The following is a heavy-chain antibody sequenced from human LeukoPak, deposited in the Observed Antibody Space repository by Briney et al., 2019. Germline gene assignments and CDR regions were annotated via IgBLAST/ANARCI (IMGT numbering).Heavy chain of an antibody. D-gene: IGHD6-19*01. V-gene: IGHV3-33*01. CDR1: GFTFSSYG. CDR2: IWYDGSNK. Sequence: PGGSLRLSCAASGFTFSSYGMHWVRQAPGKGLEWVAVIWYDGSNKYYADSVKGRFTISRDNSKNTLYLQMNCLRAEDTAVYYCAREYSSGWYSGFDYWGQGTLVTVSS. CDR3: AREYSSGWYSGFDY. J-gene: IGHJ4*02.